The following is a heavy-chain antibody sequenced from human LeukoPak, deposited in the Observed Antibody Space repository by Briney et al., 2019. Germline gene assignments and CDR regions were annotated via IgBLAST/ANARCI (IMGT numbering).Heavy chain of an antibody. CDR3: ARGTYYYDSSGPGGAFDI. J-gene: IGHJ3*02. V-gene: IGHV3-30*04. D-gene: IGHD3-22*01. CDR2: ISYDGSNK. Sequence: GGSLRLSCAASGFTFSSYAMNWVRQAPGKGLEWVAVISYDGSNKYYADSVKGRFTISRDNSKNTLYLQMNSLRAEDTAVYYCARGTYYYDSSGPGGAFDIWGQGTMVTVSS. CDR1: GFTFSSYA.